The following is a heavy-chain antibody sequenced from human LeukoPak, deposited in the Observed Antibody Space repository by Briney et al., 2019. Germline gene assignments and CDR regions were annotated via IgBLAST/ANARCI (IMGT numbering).Heavy chain of an antibody. V-gene: IGHV1-8*01. CDR1: GYTFSSYD. Sequence: ASAKVSCKASGYTFSSYDIYWVRQATGQGLEWMGWMNPTTGDTDYAQKFQGRITMTMSTSISTAYMELTSLTSEDTAVYYCARGHNYYGMDVWGQGTAVTVSS. CDR3: ARGHNYYGMDV. CDR2: MNPTTGDT. J-gene: IGHJ6*02.